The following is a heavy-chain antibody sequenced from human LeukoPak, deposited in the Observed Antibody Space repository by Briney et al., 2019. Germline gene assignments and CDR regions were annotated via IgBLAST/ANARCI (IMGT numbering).Heavy chain of an antibody. CDR1: GGSISSYF. Sequence: PSETLSLTCTVSGGSISSYFWSWIRQPPGKGLEWIGYINYSGSTNYSPSLKSRVTISVDTSKNQFSLKLSSVTAADTAVYYCARAAGDSPPYYYYMDVWGKGTTVTVSS. D-gene: IGHD3-10*01. J-gene: IGHJ6*03. CDR2: INYSGST. V-gene: IGHV4-59*01. CDR3: ARAAGDSPPYYYYMDV.